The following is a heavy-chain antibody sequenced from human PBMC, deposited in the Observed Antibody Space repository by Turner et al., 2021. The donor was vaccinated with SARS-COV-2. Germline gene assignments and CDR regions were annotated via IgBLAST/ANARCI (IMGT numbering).Heavy chain of an antibody. CDR1: GFTFSTYA. CDR2: NSYDGGNK. J-gene: IGHJ4*02. D-gene: IGHD5-12*01. V-gene: IGHV3-30-3*01. Sequence: QVQLVESGGGVVQPGRSLILSCAASGFTFSTYAIHWVRQAPCKGLEWVAVNSYDGGNKFYADSVKGRFTNSRDNSKNTLYLQMNSLRAEDTAVYYCAIGGGYGAAFDYWGQGTLVTVSS. CDR3: AIGGGYGAAFDY.